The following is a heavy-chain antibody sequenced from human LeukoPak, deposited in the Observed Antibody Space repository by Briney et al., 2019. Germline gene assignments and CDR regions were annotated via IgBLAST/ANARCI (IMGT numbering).Heavy chain of an antibody. V-gene: IGHV3-33*08. CDR2: IWYDGSNK. J-gene: IGHJ5*02. Sequence: GGPLRLSCAASGFTFSSYAMHWVRQAPGKGLEWVAVIWYDGSNKYYADSVKGRFTISRDNSKNTLYLQMNSLRAEDTAVYYCARDRTTALGFDPWGQGTLVTVSS. D-gene: IGHD4-17*01. CDR1: GFTFSSYA. CDR3: ARDRTTALGFDP.